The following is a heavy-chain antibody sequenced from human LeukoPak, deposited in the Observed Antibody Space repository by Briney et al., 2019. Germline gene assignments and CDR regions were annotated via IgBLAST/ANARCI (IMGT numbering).Heavy chain of an antibody. CDR1: GGSFSGYY. D-gene: IGHD4-11*01. V-gene: IGHV4-34*01. J-gene: IGHJ5*02. CDR3: ARALAPVTKLARWFDP. Sequence: TSETLSLTCAVYGGSFSGYYWSWIRQPPGKGLEWIGEINHSGSTNYNPSLKSRVTISVDTSKNQFSLKLSSVTAADTAVYYCARALAPVTKLARWFDPWGQGTLVTVSS. CDR2: INHSGST.